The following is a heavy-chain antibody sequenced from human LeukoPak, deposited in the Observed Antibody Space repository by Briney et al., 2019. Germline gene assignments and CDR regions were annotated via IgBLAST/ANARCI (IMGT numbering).Heavy chain of an antibody. CDR1: GGSIGSSSYY. Sequence: PSETLSLTCTVSGGSIGSSSYYWGWIRQPPGKGLEWIGNIYYSGSTYYNPSLESRVTMSLDTSKNQFSLKLSSVTAADTAVYYCARDQYYYDSSGYYRFDYWGQGTLVTVSS. J-gene: IGHJ4*02. D-gene: IGHD3-22*01. CDR2: IYYSGST. V-gene: IGHV4-39*07. CDR3: ARDQYYYDSSGYYRFDY.